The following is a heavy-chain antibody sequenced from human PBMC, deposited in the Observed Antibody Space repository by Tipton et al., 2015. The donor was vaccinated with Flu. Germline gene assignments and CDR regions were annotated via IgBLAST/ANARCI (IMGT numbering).Heavy chain of an antibody. CDR1: GDSMGSRYY. Sequence: TLSLTCSVSGDSMGSRYYWGWIRQPPGKGLEWIGSIYYSGSTFYNPSLKSRLTISVDTSKNQFSLRLSSVTAADTAVYYCARHGGIAATGYNWFDPWGQGTLVTVSS. CDR3: ARHGGIAATGYNWFDP. V-gene: IGHV4-39*01. J-gene: IGHJ5*02. CDR2: IYYSGST. D-gene: IGHD6-13*01.